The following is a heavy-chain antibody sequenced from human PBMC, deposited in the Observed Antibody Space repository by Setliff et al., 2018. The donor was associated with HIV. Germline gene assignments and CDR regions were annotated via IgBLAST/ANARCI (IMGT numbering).Heavy chain of an antibody. Sequence: SGGSLRLSCAASGFTFSSYSMNWVRQSPGKGLEWVSYTSGSGSRVDYADSVKGRFTVSRDNARSSLYLQVNSLRSDDTAVYYCARDLIWGFDYWGQGTPVTVSS. CDR2: TSGSGSRV. D-gene: IGHD3-16*01. V-gene: IGHV3-48*01. J-gene: IGHJ4*02. CDR3: ARDLIWGFDY. CDR1: GFTFSSYS.